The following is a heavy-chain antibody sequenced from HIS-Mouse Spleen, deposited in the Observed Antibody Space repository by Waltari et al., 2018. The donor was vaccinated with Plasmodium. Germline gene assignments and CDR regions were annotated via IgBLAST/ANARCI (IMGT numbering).Heavy chain of an antibody. J-gene: IGHJ4*02. D-gene: IGHD5-18*01. CDR1: GGSISSYY. Sequence: QVQLQESGPGLVKPSETLSLTCTAPGGSISSYYWRWIRQPPGKGLEWIGYIYYSGSTNYNPSLKSRVTISVDTSKNQFSLKLSSVTAADTAVYYCARLRYSYGYFDYWGQGTLVTVSS. CDR2: IYYSGST. V-gene: IGHV4-59*08. CDR3: ARLRYSYGYFDY.